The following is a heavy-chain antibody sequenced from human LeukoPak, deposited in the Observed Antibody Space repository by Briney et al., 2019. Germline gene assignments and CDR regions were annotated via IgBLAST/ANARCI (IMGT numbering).Heavy chain of an antibody. Sequence: PGGSLRLSCAASGFTFSSYAMHWVRRAPGKGLEWVAVISYDGSNKYYADSVKGRFTISRDNSKNTLYLQMNSLRAEDTAVYYCARGLRAVAGYAFDIWGQGTMVTVSS. CDR1: GFTFSSYA. CDR2: ISYDGSNK. CDR3: ARGLRAVAGYAFDI. J-gene: IGHJ3*02. V-gene: IGHV3-30-3*01. D-gene: IGHD6-19*01.